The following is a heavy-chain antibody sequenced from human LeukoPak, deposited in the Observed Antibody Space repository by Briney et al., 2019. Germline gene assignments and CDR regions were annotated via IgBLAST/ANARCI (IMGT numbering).Heavy chain of an antibody. CDR2: IYTSGST. V-gene: IGHV4-4*09. D-gene: IGHD3-22*01. J-gene: IGHJ4*02. Sequence: SETLSLTCNVSGGSPGSYYWNWIRQPPGKGLEWIGYIYTSGSTNYNPSLKSRVSISIHTSKNQFSLRLSSMTATDTAVYYCARSYYYDTSGFDYWGQGTLVTVSS. CDR3: ARSYYYDTSGFDY. CDR1: GGSPGSYY.